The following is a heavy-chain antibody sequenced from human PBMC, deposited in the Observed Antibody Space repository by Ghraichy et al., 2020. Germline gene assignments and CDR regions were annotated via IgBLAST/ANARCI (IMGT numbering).Heavy chain of an antibody. J-gene: IGHJ5*02. D-gene: IGHD4-17*01. Sequence: ASVKVSCKASGYTFTSYGISWVRQAPGQGLEWMGWISAYNGNTNYAQKLQGRVTMTTDTSTSTAYMELRSLRSDDTAVYYCAREVNYGDYGNWFDPWGQGTLVTVSS. CDR2: ISAYNGNT. V-gene: IGHV1-18*01. CDR3: AREVNYGDYGNWFDP. CDR1: GYTFTSYG.